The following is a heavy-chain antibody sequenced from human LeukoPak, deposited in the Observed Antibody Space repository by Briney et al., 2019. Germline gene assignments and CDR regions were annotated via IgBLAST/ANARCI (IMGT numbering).Heavy chain of an antibody. CDR2: INPSGGST. D-gene: IGHD3-10*01. CDR1: GYTFTSYY. J-gene: IGHJ6*03. V-gene: IGHV1-46*01. CDR3: ARSGYGSGSQTLYYYYYYYMDV. Sequence: ASVKVSCKASGYTFTSYYMHWVRQAPGQGLEWMGIINPSGGSTSYAQKFQGRVTMTRDMSTSTVYMELSSLRSEDTAVYYCARSGYGSGSQTLYYYYYYYMDVWGKGTTVTISS.